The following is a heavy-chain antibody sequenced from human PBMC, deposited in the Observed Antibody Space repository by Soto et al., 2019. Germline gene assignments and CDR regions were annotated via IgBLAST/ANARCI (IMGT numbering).Heavy chain of an antibody. CDR2: IYYS. D-gene: IGHD2-21*02. CDR3: ARKRTTVVTQAYFDH. Sequence: LSLNCTVSDGSRSRSSSHGGRNRQPPGKGLEWILSIYYSPCFKSRVTISIDTSKNHFSLKLSSVTATDTAVYYCARKRTTVVTQAYFDHWGQGVLVTVSS. CDR1: DGSRSRSSSH. V-gene: IGHV4-39*02. J-gene: IGHJ4*02.